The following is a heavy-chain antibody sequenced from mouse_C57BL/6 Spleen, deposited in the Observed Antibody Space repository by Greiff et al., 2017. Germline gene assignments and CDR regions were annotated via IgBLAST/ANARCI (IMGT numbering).Heavy chain of an antibody. CDR2: ISYDGSN. J-gene: IGHJ2*01. Sequence: VQLQQSGPGLVKPSQSLSLTCSVTGYSITSGYYWNWIRQFPGNKLEWMGYISYDGSNNYNPSLKNRISITRDTSKNHFFLKLNSVTTEDTATYYCARGNDGYSLDYWGQSTTLTVSS. D-gene: IGHD2-3*01. CDR1: GYSITSGYY. CDR3: ARGNDGYSLDY. V-gene: IGHV3-6*01.